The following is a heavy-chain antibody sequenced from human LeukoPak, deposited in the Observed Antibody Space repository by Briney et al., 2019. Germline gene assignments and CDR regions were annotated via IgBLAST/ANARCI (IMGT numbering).Heavy chain of an antibody. D-gene: IGHD3-22*01. J-gene: IGHJ4*02. CDR2: INWNGGST. Sequence: GGSLRLPCAASGFTFDDYGMSWVRQAPGKGLEWVSGINWNGGSTGYADSVKGRFTISRDNAKNSLYLQMNSLRAEDTAVYYCAKGRDSSGYYGYFDYWGQGTLVTVSS. CDR3: AKGRDSSGYYGYFDY. CDR1: GFTFDDYG. V-gene: IGHV3-20*04.